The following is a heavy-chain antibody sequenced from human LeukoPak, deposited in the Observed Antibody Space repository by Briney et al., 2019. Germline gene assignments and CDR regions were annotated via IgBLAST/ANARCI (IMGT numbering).Heavy chain of an antibody. J-gene: IGHJ5*02. V-gene: IGHV4-59*01. Sequence: SETLSLTCTVSGGSISTYYWSWIRQPPGKGLEWIGYIYYTGSTSYNPPLKSRVTMSLDASKNQFSLELNSVTPADTAVYYCARGGNYWPQWWFDPWGRGTLVSVSS. CDR2: IYYTGST. CDR1: GGSISTYY. D-gene: IGHD1-26*01. CDR3: ARGGNYWPQWWFDP.